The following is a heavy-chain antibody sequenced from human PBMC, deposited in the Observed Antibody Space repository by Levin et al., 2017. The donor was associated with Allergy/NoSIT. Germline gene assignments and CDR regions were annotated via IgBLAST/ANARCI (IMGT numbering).Heavy chain of an antibody. D-gene: IGHD4-11*01. Sequence: GGSLRLSCAASGFIFSNYSMNWVRQAPGKGLEWVSSISSRSSNIYYADSVKGRFTISGDNAKNSLYLQMNSLRAEDTAVYYCARDSTAVSSDYWGQGTLVTVSS. CDR1: GFIFSNYS. CDR2: ISSRSSNI. CDR3: ARDSTAVSSDY. V-gene: IGHV3-21*01. J-gene: IGHJ4*02.